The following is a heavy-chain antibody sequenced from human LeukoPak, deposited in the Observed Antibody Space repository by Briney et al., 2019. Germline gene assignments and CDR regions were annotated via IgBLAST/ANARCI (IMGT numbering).Heavy chain of an antibody. CDR1: GFTVSSNY. Sequence: GGSLRLSCAASGFTVSSNYMSWVRQAPGKGLEWVSVIYSGGSTYYADSVTGRFTISRDNSKNTMYLQMNSLSAEDTAVYYCARDWQGFQHWGQGTLVTVSS. CDR3: ARDWQGFQH. V-gene: IGHV3-53*01. J-gene: IGHJ1*01. CDR2: IYSGGST.